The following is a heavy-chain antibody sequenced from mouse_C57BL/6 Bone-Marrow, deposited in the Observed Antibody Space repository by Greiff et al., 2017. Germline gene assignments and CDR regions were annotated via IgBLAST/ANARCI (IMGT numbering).Heavy chain of an antibody. V-gene: IGHV5-12*01. CDR3: ARGPLYKDAMDY. CDR2: ISNGGGST. Sequence: EVKVEESGGGLVQPGGSLKLSCAASGFTFSDYYMYWVRQTPEKRLEWVAYISNGGGSTYYPDTVKGRFTISRDNAKNTLYLQMSRLKSEDTAMYYCARGPLYKDAMDYWGQGTSVTVSS. CDR1: GFTFSDYY. J-gene: IGHJ4*01. D-gene: IGHD1-3*01.